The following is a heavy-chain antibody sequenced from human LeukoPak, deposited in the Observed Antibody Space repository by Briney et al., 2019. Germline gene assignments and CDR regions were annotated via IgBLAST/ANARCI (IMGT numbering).Heavy chain of an antibody. Sequence: SETLSLTCTVSGGSISSSSYYWGWIRQPPGKGLEWIGRIYTSGNTNYNPSLKSRVTISVDTSKNQFSLKLSSVTAADTAVYYCAREGGYSYGDAPLHFDYWGQGTLVTVSS. J-gene: IGHJ4*02. D-gene: IGHD5-18*01. V-gene: IGHV4-39*07. CDR1: GGSISSSSYY. CDR3: AREGGYSYGDAPLHFDY. CDR2: IYTSGNT.